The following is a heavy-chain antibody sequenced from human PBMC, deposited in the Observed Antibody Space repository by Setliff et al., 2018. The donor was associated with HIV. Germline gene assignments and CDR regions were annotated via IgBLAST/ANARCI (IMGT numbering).Heavy chain of an antibody. V-gene: IGHV1-3*01. Sequence: GASVKVSCKASGYTFSTYAMHWVRQAPGQRLEWMGWINAGNGKTKYSQKFQGRVTIMRDTSASTAYMELSSLRSEDTAVYYCARDRSSTGDYNEEHLFEYWGQGTLVTVSS. D-gene: IGHD3-22*01. CDR2: INAGNGKT. CDR1: GYTFSTYA. J-gene: IGHJ4*02. CDR3: ARDRSSTGDYNEEHLFEY.